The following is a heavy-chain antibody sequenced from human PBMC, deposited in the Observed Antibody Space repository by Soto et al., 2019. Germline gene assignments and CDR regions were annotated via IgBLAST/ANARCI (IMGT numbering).Heavy chain of an antibody. J-gene: IGHJ3*02. CDR2: ISGSGGST. D-gene: IGHD6-19*01. CDR3: AASRFSSGWPYDAFDI. V-gene: IGHV3-23*01. Sequence: EVQLLESGGGLVQPGGSLRLSCAASGFTFSSYAMSWVRQAPGRGLEWVSAISGSGGSTYYADSVKGRFTISRDNSKNTLDLQMNSLRAEDTAVYYCAASRFSSGWPYDAFDIWGQGTMVTVSS. CDR1: GFTFSSYA.